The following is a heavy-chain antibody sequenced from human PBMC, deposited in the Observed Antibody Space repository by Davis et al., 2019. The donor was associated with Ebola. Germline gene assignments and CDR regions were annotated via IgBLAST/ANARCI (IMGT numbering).Heavy chain of an antibody. D-gene: IGHD3-3*01. CDR3: ASYRQHRRDYDFWSGYYSDYYYYGMDV. CDR1: GYTFTSYY. J-gene: IGHJ6*02. Sequence: ASVKVSCKASGYTFTSYYMHWVRQAPGQGLEWMGIINPSGGSTSYAQKFQGRVTMTRNTSISTAYMELSSLRSEDTAVYYCASYRQHRRDYDFWSGYYSDYYYYGMDVWGQGTTVTVSS. V-gene: IGHV1-46*01. CDR2: INPSGGST.